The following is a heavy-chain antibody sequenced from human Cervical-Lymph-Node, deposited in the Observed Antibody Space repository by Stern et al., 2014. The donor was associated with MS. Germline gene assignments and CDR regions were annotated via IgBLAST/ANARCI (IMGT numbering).Heavy chain of an antibody. D-gene: IGHD3-3*01. CDR3: ARGGRYDFWSGYYLLDY. V-gene: IGHV1-69*01. CDR2: IIPIFGTA. CDR1: GGTFSSYA. J-gene: IGHJ4*02. Sequence: VQLVESEAEVKKPGSSVKVSCKASGGTFSSYAISWVRQAPGQGLEWMGGIIPIFGTANYAQKFQGRVTITADESTSTAYMELSSLRSEDTAVYYCARGGRYDFWSGYYLLDYWGQGTLVTVSS.